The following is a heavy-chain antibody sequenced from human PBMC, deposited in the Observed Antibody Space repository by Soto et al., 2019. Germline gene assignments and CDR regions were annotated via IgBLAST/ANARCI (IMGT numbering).Heavy chain of an antibody. CDR1: GGSFSGYY. CDR3: ATYRKFFQI. CDR2: IYNSGST. V-gene: IGHV4-34*01. J-gene: IGHJ3*02. Sequence: SETLSLTCAVYGGSFSGYYWSWIRQPPGKGLEWIGFIYNSGSTYYNSSLKSRVTISVDRSKNHFFLNLTSVTAADTAVYYCATYRKFFQIWGQGTKVTVSS.